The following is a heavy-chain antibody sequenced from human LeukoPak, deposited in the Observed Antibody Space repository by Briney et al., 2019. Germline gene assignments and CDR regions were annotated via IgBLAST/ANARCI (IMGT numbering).Heavy chain of an antibody. V-gene: IGHV3-53*01. Sequence: EGSLRLSCAVSGFTVRSNYMNWVRKAPGKGLEWVSVIYSGGSTYYADSVKGRFTISRDNSKNTLYLQMNSLRAEDTAVYYCARSGNYYNAFDYWGQGTLVTVSS. CDR3: ARSGNYYNAFDY. D-gene: IGHD3-10*01. CDR1: GFTVRSNY. CDR2: IYSGGST. J-gene: IGHJ4*02.